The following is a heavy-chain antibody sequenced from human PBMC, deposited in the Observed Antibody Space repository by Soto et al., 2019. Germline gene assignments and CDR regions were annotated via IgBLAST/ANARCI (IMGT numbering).Heavy chain of an antibody. Sequence: GGSLGLSCAASGLTLRSYGMHWVRQAPGKGLEWVAVISYDGSNKYYADSVKGRFTISRDNSKNTLYLQMNSLRAEDTAVYYCAKVGHSDYGLDVWGQGTTVTLSS. D-gene: IGHD5-12*01. CDR1: GLTLRSYG. CDR3: AKVGHSDYGLDV. CDR2: ISYDGSNK. V-gene: IGHV3-30*18. J-gene: IGHJ6*02.